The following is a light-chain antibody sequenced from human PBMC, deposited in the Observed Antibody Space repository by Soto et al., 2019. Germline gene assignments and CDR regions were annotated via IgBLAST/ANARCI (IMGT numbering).Light chain of an antibody. J-gene: IGKJ4*01. CDR3: QQSYSILLT. V-gene: IGKV1-39*01. Sequence: DIQMTQSPSSLSASVGDRVTITCQASQGIDMFLNWYQQKPGKAPKLLIYAASSLQSGVPSRFSGSGSGTDFTLTISSLQPEDFATYYCQQSYSILLTFGGGTKVDIK. CDR1: QGIDMF. CDR2: AAS.